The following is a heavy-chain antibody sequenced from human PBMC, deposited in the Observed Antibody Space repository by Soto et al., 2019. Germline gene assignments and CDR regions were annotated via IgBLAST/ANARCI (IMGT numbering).Heavy chain of an antibody. D-gene: IGHD6-19*01. CDR1: GGSISSYY. CDR3: AREYSSGWFGVNYFDY. CDR2: IYYSGST. Sequence: SETLSLTCTVSGGSISSYYWSWIRQPPGKGLEWIGYIYYSGSTNYNPSLKSRVTISVDTSKNQFSLKLSSVTAADTAVYYCAREYSSGWFGVNYFDYWGQGTLVTVSS. J-gene: IGHJ4*02. V-gene: IGHV4-59*01.